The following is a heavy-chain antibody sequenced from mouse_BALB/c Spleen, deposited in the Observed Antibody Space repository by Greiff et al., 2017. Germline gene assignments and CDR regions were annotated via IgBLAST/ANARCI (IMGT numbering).Heavy chain of an antibody. V-gene: IGHV1S135*01. J-gene: IGHJ4*01. Sequence: EVQLQQSGPELMKPGASVKISCKASGYSFTSYYMHWVKQSHGKSLEWIGYIDPFNGGTSYNQKFKGKATLTVDKSSSTAYMHLSSLTSEDSAVYYCAREGYYGSRVYAMDDWGQGTSVTVSS. D-gene: IGHD1-1*01. CDR2: IDPFNGGT. CDR3: AREGYYGSRVYAMDD. CDR1: GYSFTSYY.